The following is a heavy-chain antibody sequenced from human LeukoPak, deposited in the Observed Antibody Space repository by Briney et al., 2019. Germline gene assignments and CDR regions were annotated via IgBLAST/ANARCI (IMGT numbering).Heavy chain of an antibody. Sequence: GGSLRLSCAASGFTFSGYPIHWVRQAPGKGLEWVAVISYDGSNKYYADSVKGRFTISRDNSKNTLYLQMNSLRAEDTAVYYCARGEAYYYDSTTMHFDYWGQGTLVTVSS. CDR1: GFTFSGYP. V-gene: IGHV3-30-3*01. D-gene: IGHD3-22*01. J-gene: IGHJ4*02. CDR2: ISYDGSNK. CDR3: ARGEAYYYDSTTMHFDY.